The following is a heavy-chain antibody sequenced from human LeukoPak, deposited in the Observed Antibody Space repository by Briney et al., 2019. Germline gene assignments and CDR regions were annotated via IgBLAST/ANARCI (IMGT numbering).Heavy chain of an antibody. V-gene: IGHV1-2*02. D-gene: IGHD2-21*02. CDR1: GYTFTGYY. Sequence: ASVKVSCKASGYTFTGYYMHWVRQAPGQGLEWMGWINPNSGGTNYAQKFQGRVTMTRDTSISTAYMELSRLTSDDTALYYCARTFTAVHYFDYWGQGTLVTVSS. CDR2: INPNSGGT. CDR3: ARTFTAVHYFDY. J-gene: IGHJ4*02.